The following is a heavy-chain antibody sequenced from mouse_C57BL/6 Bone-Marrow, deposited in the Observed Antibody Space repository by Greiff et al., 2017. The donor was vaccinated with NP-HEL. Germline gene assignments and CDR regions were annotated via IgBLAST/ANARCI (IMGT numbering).Heavy chain of an antibody. D-gene: IGHD1-1*01. CDR3: ARSITTEAWFAY. CDR2: IRNKANGYTT. V-gene: IGHV7-3*01. J-gene: IGHJ3*01. Sequence: EVKLVESGGGLVQPGGSLSLSCAASGFTFTDYYMSWVRQPPGKALEWLGFIRNKANGYTTEYSASVKGRFTISRDNSQSILYLQMNALRAEDSATYYCARSITTEAWFAYWGQGTLVTVSA. CDR1: GFTFTDYY.